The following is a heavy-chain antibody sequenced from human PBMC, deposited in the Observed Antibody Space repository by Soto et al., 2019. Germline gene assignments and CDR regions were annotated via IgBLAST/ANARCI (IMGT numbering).Heavy chain of an antibody. J-gene: IGHJ4*02. D-gene: IGHD2-8*01. CDR1: GFSLSTSGVG. CDR3: AHSRCTHGECYTRFDY. V-gene: IGHV2-5*02. CDR2: IYWDDDE. Sequence: QITLRESGPTLVTPTHTLTLTCDFSGFSLSTSGVGVGWIRQPPGKALEWLALIYWDDDERYSPSLRSRLTITRATSKAQVVLTMTNMDPVDTATYHCAHSRCTHGECYTRFDYWGQGTLVTVSS.